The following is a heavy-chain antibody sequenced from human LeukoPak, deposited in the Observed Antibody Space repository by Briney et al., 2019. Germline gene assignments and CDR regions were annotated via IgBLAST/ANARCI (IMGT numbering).Heavy chain of an antibody. CDR1: GGSSSSGGYY. Sequence: SQTLSLTCTVSGGSSSSGGYYWSWIRQHPGKGLEWIGYIYYSGSTYYNPSLKSRVTISVDTSKNQFSLKLSSVTAADTAVYYCAREVANGDYSFDYWGQGTLVTVSS. D-gene: IGHD4-17*01. V-gene: IGHV4-31*03. J-gene: IGHJ4*02. CDR3: AREVANGDYSFDY. CDR2: IYYSGST.